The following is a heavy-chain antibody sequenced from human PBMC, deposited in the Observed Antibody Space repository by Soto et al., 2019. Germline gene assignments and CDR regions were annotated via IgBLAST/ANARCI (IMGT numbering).Heavy chain of an antibody. V-gene: IGHV3-53*04. Sequence: EVQLVESGGGLVQPGGSLRLSCVASGFSVSATKYMNWLRQAPDKGLEWVSVIYSGGTYYYADSVKGRFTISRHDSKNTLYLQMDSLRPEDTAVYFCARAKDLKAFGMWGQGTMVTVSS. CDR3: ARAKDLKAFGM. J-gene: IGHJ3*02. CDR1: GFSVSATKY. CDR2: IYSGGTY.